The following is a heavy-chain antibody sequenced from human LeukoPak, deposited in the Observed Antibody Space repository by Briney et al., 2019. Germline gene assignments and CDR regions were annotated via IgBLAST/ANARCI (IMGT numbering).Heavy chain of an antibody. CDR1: GFTFSVYT. Sequence: GGSLRLSCAASGFTFSVYTMTWVRQGPGKGLEWVSCVSSSSTYIYYADSVKGRFNIYRDNSKNTLYLQMNSVRAEDTAVYYCARDLSPWGQGTLVTVSS. CDR2: VSSSSTYI. CDR3: ARDLSP. J-gene: IGHJ5*02. V-gene: IGHV3-21*01.